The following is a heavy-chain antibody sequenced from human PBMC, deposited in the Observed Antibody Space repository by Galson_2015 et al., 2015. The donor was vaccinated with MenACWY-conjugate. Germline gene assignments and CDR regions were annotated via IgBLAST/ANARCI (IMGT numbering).Heavy chain of an antibody. CDR3: AKVPASIKRIYFDY. D-gene: IGHD2-2*02. J-gene: IGHJ4*02. V-gene: IGHV3-23*01. CDR1: GFTFSSYA. Sequence: SLRLSCAASGFTFSSYAMSWVRHAPGRGLEWVSTVSGSGGSTYYADSVKGRFTISRDNSKNTLYLQMNSLRAEDTAVYFCAKVPASIKRIYFDYWGQGTLVTVSS. CDR2: VSGSGGST.